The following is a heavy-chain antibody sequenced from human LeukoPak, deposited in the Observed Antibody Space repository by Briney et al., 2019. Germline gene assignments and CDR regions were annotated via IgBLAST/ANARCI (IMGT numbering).Heavy chain of an antibody. CDR1: GFTFSSYG. CDR2: ISYDGSNK. D-gene: IGHD3-22*01. J-gene: IGHJ4*02. CDR3: AKDNYYDSSATIDH. Sequence: GGSLRLSCAASGFTFSSYGMHWIRQAPGKGLEWVAVISYDGSNKYYADSVEGRFTISRDNSKNTLYVQMNSLRAEDTAMYYCAKDNYYDSSATIDHWGQGTLVTVSS. V-gene: IGHV3-30*18.